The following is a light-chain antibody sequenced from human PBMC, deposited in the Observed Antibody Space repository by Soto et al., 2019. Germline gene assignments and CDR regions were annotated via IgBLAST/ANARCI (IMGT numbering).Light chain of an antibody. Sequence: QSALTQPPSASGSPGQSVTISCTGTSSDVGGYNYVSWYQQHPGKAPKLMIYEVSKRPSGVPDRFSGSKSGNTASLTVSGLQAEDEADYYCSSYAGSNNPDVFGTGTKVTV. CDR3: SSYAGSNNPDV. CDR1: SSDVGGYNY. V-gene: IGLV2-8*01. J-gene: IGLJ1*01. CDR2: EVS.